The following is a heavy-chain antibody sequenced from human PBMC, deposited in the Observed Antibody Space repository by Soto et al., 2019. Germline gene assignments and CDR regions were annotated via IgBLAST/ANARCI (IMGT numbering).Heavy chain of an antibody. CDR3: ATMGTSATGLYYFDY. V-gene: IGHV1-24*01. D-gene: IGHD1-7*01. CDR2: FDPEDGET. Sequence: ASVKVSCKVSGYTLTELSMHWVRQAPGKGLEWMGGFDPEDGETIYAQKFQGRVTMTEDTSTDTAYMELTSLRSEDTAVYYCATMGTSATGLYYFDYWGQGTLVTVSS. J-gene: IGHJ4*02. CDR1: GYTLTELS.